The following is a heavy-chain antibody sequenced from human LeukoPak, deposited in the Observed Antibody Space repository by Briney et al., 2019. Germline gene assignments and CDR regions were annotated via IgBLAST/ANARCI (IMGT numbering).Heavy chain of an antibody. Sequence: ASVKVSCQASVYTFTKYGISGVGQAPGQGLEWMGWISAYNGNTNYAQKLQDRVTMTTDTSTCTAYMELRSLRSDDTAVYYCARVPSSFFLWFGESPASFDTRGQGTLVTVSS. CDR1: VYTFTKYG. J-gene: IGHJ4*03. V-gene: IGHV1-18*01. D-gene: IGHD3-10*01. CDR3: ARVPSSFFLWFGESPASFDT. CDR2: ISAYNGNT.